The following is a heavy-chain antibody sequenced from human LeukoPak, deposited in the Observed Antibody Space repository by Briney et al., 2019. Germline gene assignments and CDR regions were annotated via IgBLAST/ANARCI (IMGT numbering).Heavy chain of an antibody. CDR3: ARDCSSTSCYLTTKNAGAFDI. CDR1: GFTFSSYS. J-gene: IGHJ3*02. D-gene: IGHD2-2*01. Sequence: GGSLRLSCAASGFTFSSYSMNWVRQAPGKGLEWVSSISSSSSYIYYADSVKGRFTISRDNAKNSLYLQMNSLRAEDTAVYYCARDCSSTSCYLTTKNAGAFDIWGQGTMVTVSS. V-gene: IGHV3-21*01. CDR2: ISSSSSYI.